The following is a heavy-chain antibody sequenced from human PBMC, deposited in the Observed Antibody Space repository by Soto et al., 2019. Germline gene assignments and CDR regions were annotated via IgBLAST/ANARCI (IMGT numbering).Heavy chain of an antibody. J-gene: IGHJ6*02. CDR3: AKVEGWGPPPDGMEV. CDR1: GFTFSSYG. D-gene: IGHD7-27*01. CDR2: ISYDGSNK. V-gene: IGHV3-30*18. Sequence: GGSLRLTCAASGFTFSSYGMHWVRQAPGKGLEWVAFISYDGSNKYYADSVKGRFTISRDNCKHTPYLQMTSLRAEGTDVYYCAKVEGWGPPPDGMEVWGQGTTVTVSS.